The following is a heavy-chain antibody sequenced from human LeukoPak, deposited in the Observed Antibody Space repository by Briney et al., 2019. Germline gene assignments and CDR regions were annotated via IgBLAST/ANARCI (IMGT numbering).Heavy chain of an antibody. J-gene: IGHJ4*02. CDR1: GFIFSNYA. CDR3: ARVRGYCSSISCFLDY. V-gene: IGHV3-30-3*01. CDR2: ILYDGNNK. D-gene: IGHD2-2*03. Sequence: GGSLRLSCAASGFIFSNYAMYWVRQAPGQGLEWVAVILYDGNNKYYADSVKGRFTISGDNPKNARYLLMSSTRVEDTAVYYCARVRGYCSSISCFLDYWGQGTLVTVSS.